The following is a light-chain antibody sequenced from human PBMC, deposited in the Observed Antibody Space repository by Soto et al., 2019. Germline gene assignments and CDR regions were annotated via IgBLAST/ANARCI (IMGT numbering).Light chain of an antibody. J-gene: IGKJ4*01. CDR2: GAS. Sequence: EIVLTQSPGTLSLSPGERATLSCRASQNVSSSYLAWYQQKPGQAPRLLIYGASSRATGIPDRFSGSGSGTDSTLTISRLEPEDFAVYYCHQYDSSPLSFGGGTKVEIK. CDR1: QNVSSSY. V-gene: IGKV3-20*01. CDR3: HQYDSSPLS.